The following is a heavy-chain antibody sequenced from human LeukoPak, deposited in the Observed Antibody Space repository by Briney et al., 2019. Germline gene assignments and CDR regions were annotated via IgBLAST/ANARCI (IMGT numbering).Heavy chain of an antibody. CDR1: GFTFSSYD. Sequence: GGSLRLSCAASGFTFSSYDMHWDRQATGKGLEWVSAIGTAGDTYYPGSVKGRFTISRENAKNSLYLQMNSLRAEDTAVYYCARGPTPYEWFFDYWGQGTLVTVSS. D-gene: IGHD3-3*01. CDR3: ARGPTPYEWFFDY. J-gene: IGHJ4*02. V-gene: IGHV3-13*01. CDR2: IGTAGDT.